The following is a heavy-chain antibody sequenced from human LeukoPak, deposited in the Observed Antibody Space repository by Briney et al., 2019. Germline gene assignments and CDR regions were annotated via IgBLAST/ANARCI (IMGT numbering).Heavy chain of an antibody. J-gene: IGHJ4*02. Sequence: TSSETLSLTCAVYGGSFSGYYWSWIRQPPGKGLEWIGETNHSGSTNYNPSLKSRVTISVDTSKNQFSLKLSSVTAADTAVYYCARARGYSSNYFDYWGQGTLVTVSS. CDR2: TNHSGST. CDR3: ARARGYSSNYFDY. V-gene: IGHV4-34*01. CDR1: GGSFSGYY. D-gene: IGHD5-18*01.